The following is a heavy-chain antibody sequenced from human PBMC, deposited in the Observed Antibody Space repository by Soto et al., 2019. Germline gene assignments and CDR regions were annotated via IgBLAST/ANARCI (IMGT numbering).Heavy chain of an antibody. CDR3: ARHGTIAVAGTNYYYGMDV. Sequence: WIRQPPAKGLEWIGYIYPGDSDTRYRPSFQGQVTISADKSISTAYLQWSSLKASDTAMYYCARHGTIAVAGTNYYYGMDVWGQGTTVTVSS. D-gene: IGHD6-19*01. V-gene: IGHV5-51*01. CDR2: IYPGDSDT. J-gene: IGHJ6*02.